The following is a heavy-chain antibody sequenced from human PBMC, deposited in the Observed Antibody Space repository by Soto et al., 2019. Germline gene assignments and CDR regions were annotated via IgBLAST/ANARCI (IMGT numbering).Heavy chain of an antibody. D-gene: IGHD6-13*01. J-gene: IGHJ6*02. CDR3: ARDQAAAPTLDYYFGMDV. Sequence: QVQLVESGGGVVQPGRSLRLSCAASGFTFSNYGMHWVRQAPGKGLEWVAVIWYAGTNKYYADSVKGRFTISRDNSKNTLYLQMTSLRAEDTAVYYCARDQAAAPTLDYYFGMDVWGQGTTVTVSS. V-gene: IGHV3-33*01. CDR1: GFTFSNYG. CDR2: IWYAGTNK.